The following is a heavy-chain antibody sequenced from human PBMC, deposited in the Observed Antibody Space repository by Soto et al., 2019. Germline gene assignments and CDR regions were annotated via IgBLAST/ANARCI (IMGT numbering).Heavy chain of an antibody. Sequence: QVQLVQSGAEVKKPGSSVKVSCKASGGTFSSYAISWVRQAPGQGLEWMGGIIPIFGTANYAQKFQGRVTITADESTSTAYMGLSGLRSEDTAVYYCARTMYYDFWSDYANYYDYYGMDVWGQGTTVTVSS. CDR2: IIPIFGTA. CDR1: GGTFSSYA. D-gene: IGHD3-3*01. V-gene: IGHV1-69*01. J-gene: IGHJ6*02. CDR3: ARTMYYDFWSDYANYYDYYGMDV.